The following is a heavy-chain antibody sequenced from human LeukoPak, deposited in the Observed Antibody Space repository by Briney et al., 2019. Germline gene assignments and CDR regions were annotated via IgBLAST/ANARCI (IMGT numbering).Heavy chain of an antibody. Sequence: ASVKVSCKASGYTFSTFGISWVRQAPGQGLEWMGWISTYIGNTNYAQKLQGRVTLTTDTSTSTAYMELRSLRSDDTAVYYCARDSTVVASGSYYLPDFDYRGQGTLVTVSS. CDR1: GYTFSTFG. J-gene: IGHJ4*02. CDR2: ISTYIGNT. V-gene: IGHV1-18*01. D-gene: IGHD3-10*01. CDR3: ARDSTVVASGSYYLPDFDY.